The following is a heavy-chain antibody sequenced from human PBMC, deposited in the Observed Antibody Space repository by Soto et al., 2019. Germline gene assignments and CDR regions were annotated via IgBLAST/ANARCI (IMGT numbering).Heavy chain of an antibody. V-gene: IGHV3-21*01. CDR3: AREHMATTPNFDY. Sequence: EVPLAESGGGLVKPGGSLRLSCTSSGFTFSSYSMNWVRQAPGKGLEWVSSISSSSRYIYYADSVKGRFTISRDNAKNSLYLQMNSRRAEDTAVYYFAREHMATTPNFDYWGQGTLVIVCS. D-gene: IGHD5-12*01. CDR1: GFTFSSYS. CDR2: ISSSSRYI. J-gene: IGHJ4*02.